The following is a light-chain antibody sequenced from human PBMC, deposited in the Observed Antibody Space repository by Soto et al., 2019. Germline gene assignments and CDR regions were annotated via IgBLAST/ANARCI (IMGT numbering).Light chain of an antibody. CDR3: SSYTSSSTRV. Sequence: QSVLTQPASVSGSPGQSITISCTGTSSDVGDYNYVSWYQQHPGKAPKLMIFDVSNRPSGVSNRFSGSKSGNTASLTISGLSAEDEADYYCSSYTSSSTRVFGTGTKLTVL. CDR2: DVS. CDR1: SSDVGDYNY. J-gene: IGLJ1*01. V-gene: IGLV2-14*01.